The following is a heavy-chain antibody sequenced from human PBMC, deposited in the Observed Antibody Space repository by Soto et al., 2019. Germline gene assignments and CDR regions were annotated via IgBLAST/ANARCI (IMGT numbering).Heavy chain of an antibody. CDR1: EFSASGKKY. Sequence: GGSLSIACAASEFSASGKKYLACVRQAPGKGLEWVSALYDVDGTFYADSVNGRFNTSGDSFRTIVYLQMNSVRPDDTAVYYCTTWHLPEHAYSIWGQGTYVTVS. D-gene: IGHD3-16*01. V-gene: IGHV3-53*01. J-gene: IGHJ6*02. CDR2: LYDVDGT. CDR3: TTWHLPEHAYSI.